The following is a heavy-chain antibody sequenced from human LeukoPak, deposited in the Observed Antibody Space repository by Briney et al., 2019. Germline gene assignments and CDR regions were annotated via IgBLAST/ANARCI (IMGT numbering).Heavy chain of an antibody. J-gene: IGHJ6*02. CDR2: ITWNSDTI. CDR3: AKDSRPSYYYGPGYYYGMDV. D-gene: IGHD3-10*01. Sequence: GGSLRLSCEASGFTFDDFAMHWVRQAPGQGLEWVSGITWNSDTIGYADSVKGRFTISRDNAKNSLYLQMNSLRADDAALYYCAKDSRPSYYYGPGYYYGMDVWGQGTTVIVSS. V-gene: IGHV3-9*01. CDR1: GFTFDDFA.